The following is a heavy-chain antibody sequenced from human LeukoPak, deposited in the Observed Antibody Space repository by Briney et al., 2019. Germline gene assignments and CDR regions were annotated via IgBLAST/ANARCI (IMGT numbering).Heavy chain of an antibody. D-gene: IGHD3-22*01. CDR2: ISSSSSYI. Sequence: PGGSLRLSCAASGFTFSSYSMNWLRQAPGKGLEWVSSISSSSSYIYYADSVRGRFTISRDNAKNSLYLQMNSLRAEDTAVYYCASTEYYYDSSGYNYWGQGTLVTVSS. CDR3: ASTEYYYDSSGYNY. CDR1: GFTFSSYS. J-gene: IGHJ4*02. V-gene: IGHV3-21*01.